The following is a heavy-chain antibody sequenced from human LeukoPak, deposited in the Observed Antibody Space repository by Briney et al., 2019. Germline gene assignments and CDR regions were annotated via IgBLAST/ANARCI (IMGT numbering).Heavy chain of an antibody. V-gene: IGHV4-34*01. D-gene: IGHD3-10*01. J-gene: IGHJ4*02. CDR2: INHSGST. CDR1: GGSFSGYY. Sequence: PSETLSLTCAVYGGSFSGYYWSWIRQPPGKGLEWIGEINHSGSTNYNPSLKSRVTISVDTSKNQFSLKLSSVTAAVTAVYYCARSRMVRGVIDYWGQGTLVTVSS. CDR3: ARSRMVRGVIDY.